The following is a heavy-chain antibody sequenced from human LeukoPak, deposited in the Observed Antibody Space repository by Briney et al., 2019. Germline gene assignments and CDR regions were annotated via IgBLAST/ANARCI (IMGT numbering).Heavy chain of an antibody. CDR1: GGSISSSSYY. CDR3: ARHGAYYSGSGRTTGYFDY. V-gene: IGHV4-39*01. D-gene: IGHD3-10*01. CDR2: IYYSGST. Sequence: SETLSLTCTVSGGSISSSSYYWGWIRQPPGKGLEWIGSIYYSGSTYYNPSLKSRVTISVDTSKNQFSLKLSSVTAADTAVYYCARHGAYYSGSGRTTGYFDYWGQGTLVTVSS. J-gene: IGHJ4*02.